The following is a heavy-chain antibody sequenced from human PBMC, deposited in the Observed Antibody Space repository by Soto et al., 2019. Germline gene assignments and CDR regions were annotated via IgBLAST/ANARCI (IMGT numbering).Heavy chain of an antibody. D-gene: IGHD2-2*01. CDR1: GFTFSDYY. Sequence: QVQLVESGGGLVKPGGSLRLSCAASGFTFSDYYMSWIRQAPGKGLEWVSYISSSGNTIYYADSVKGRFTISRDNAKNSLYLQLNSLRAEDTAVYYCARVAVIVVVPAAPIDYSGQGTLVTVSS. CDR2: ISSSGNTI. CDR3: ARVAVIVVVPAAPIDY. J-gene: IGHJ4*02. V-gene: IGHV3-11*01.